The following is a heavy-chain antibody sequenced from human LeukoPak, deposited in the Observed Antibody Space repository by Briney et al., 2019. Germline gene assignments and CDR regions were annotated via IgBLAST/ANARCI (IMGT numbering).Heavy chain of an antibody. Sequence: SETLSLTCTVSGGSISSYYWSWIRQPPGKGLEWIGYIYYSGSTNYNPSLKSRVTISVDTSKNQFSLKLTSVTAADTAVYYCARGGWSLDYWGQGTLVTVSS. D-gene: IGHD6-19*01. CDR2: IYYSGST. CDR1: GGSISSYY. V-gene: IGHV4-59*01. J-gene: IGHJ4*02. CDR3: ARGGWSLDY.